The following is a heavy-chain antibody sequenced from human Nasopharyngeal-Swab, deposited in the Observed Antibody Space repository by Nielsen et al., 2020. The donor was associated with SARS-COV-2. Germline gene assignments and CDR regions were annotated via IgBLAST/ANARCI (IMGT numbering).Heavy chain of an antibody. D-gene: IGHD5-18*01. CDR2: IYHSGST. V-gene: IGHV4-38-2*01. Sequence: GSLRLSCAVSGYSISGGYYWGWIRQPPGKGLEWIGSIYHSGSTYYNPSLKSRVTISVDTSKNQFSLKLSSVTAADTAVYYCARLGYSYGHFDYWGQGTLVTVSS. J-gene: IGHJ4*02. CDR1: GYSISGGYY. CDR3: ARLGYSYGHFDY.